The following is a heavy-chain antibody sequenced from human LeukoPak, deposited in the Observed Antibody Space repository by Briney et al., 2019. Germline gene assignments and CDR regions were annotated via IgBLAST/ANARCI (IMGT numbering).Heavy chain of an antibody. CDR1: GFTVSTNY. CDR3: ARDENSGSSYYYYYMDV. Sequence: GGSLRLSCAASGFTVSTNYMNWVRQAPGKGLEWVSILYSGSSTYYADSVEGRFTISRDNAKNSLYLQMNSLRAEDTAVYYCARDENSGSSYYYYYMDVWGKGTTVTVSS. CDR2: LYSGSST. D-gene: IGHD1-26*01. J-gene: IGHJ6*03. V-gene: IGHV3-53*01.